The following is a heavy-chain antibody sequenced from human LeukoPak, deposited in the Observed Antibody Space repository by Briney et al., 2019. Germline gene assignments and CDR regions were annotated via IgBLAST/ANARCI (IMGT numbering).Heavy chain of an antibody. D-gene: IGHD1-14*01. Sequence: GGSLRLSCTASGLTFSTSGFNWVRQAPGKGLEWVASIGPTGSDRYHAGSIKGRFTISRDNANNFLYLQMNSLRAEDTAVYYCAAETNGRHYDYWGQGTLLTVSS. V-gene: IGHV3-21*06. CDR3: AAETNGRHYDY. CDR1: GLTFSTSG. CDR2: IGPTGSDR. J-gene: IGHJ4*02.